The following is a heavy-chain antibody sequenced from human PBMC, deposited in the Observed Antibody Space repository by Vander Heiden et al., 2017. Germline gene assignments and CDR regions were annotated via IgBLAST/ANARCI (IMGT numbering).Heavy chain of an antibody. J-gene: IGHJ4*02. D-gene: IGHD3-3*01. Sequence: QLQLQESGPGLVKPSETLSLTCTVSGGPISSSSYYWGWIRQPPGKGLEWIVSIYYSGNTYYNPSLKSRVTISVDTSKNQFSLKLSSVTAADTAVYYCARHFGGFDYWGQGTLVTVSS. CDR1: GGPISSSSYY. V-gene: IGHV4-39*01. CDR2: IYYSGNT. CDR3: ARHFGGFDY.